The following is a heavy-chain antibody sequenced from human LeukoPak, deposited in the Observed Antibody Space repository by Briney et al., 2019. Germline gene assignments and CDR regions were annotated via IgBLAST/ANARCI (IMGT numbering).Heavy chain of an antibody. CDR3: ARGRLLWFGELNRRTGWFDP. V-gene: IGHV4-34*01. Sequence: SETLSLTCAVYGGSFSGYYWSWIRQPPGKGLEGSGEINHSGSTNYNPSLKSRVTISVDTSKNQCSLKLSSVTAADTAVYYCARGRLLWFGELNRRTGWFDPWGQGTLVTVSS. D-gene: IGHD3-10*01. CDR1: GGSFSGYY. CDR2: INHSGST. J-gene: IGHJ5*02.